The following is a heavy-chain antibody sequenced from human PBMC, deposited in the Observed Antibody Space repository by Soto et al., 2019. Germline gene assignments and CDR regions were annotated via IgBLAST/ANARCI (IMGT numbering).Heavy chain of an antibody. V-gene: IGHV6-1*01. Sequence: QVQLQQSGPGLVKPSQTLSLTCAISGDSVSSNSAAWNWIRQSPSRGLEWLGRTYYRSKWYNDYAVSVKSRITINPDTPRNQFSLQLNSVTPEDTAVYYCARESMAYSSGWYGSTAELLDVWGQGTTVTVSS. J-gene: IGHJ6*02. D-gene: IGHD6-19*01. CDR3: ARESMAYSSGWYGSTAELLDV. CDR1: GDSVSSNSAA. CDR2: TYYRSKWYN.